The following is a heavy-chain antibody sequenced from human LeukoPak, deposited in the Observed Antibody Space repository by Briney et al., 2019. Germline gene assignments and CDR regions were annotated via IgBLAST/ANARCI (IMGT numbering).Heavy chain of an antibody. J-gene: IGHJ5*02. CDR1: GGSISSYY. CDR3: AGHPRISWFDP. Sequence: LETLSLTCTVSGGSISSYYWSWIRQPPGKGLEWIGYIYNNGYSGSTNYNPSLKSRVTISVDTSKGQFSLKLTSVTAADTAVYYCAGHPRISWFDPWGQGTLVTVSS. CDR2: IYNNGYSGST. D-gene: IGHD3-3*02. V-gene: IGHV4-59*08.